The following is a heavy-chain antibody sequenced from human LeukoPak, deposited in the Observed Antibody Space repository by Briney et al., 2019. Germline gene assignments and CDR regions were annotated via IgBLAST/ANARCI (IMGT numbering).Heavy chain of an antibody. CDR2: INPNSGGT. Sequence: ASVKVSCKASGYTFTCYYMHWVRQAPGQGLERMGWINPNSGGTNYAQKFQGRVTMTRDTSISTAYMELSRLRSDDTAVYYCARDRWVYNWFDPWGQGTLVTVSS. V-gene: IGHV1-2*02. D-gene: IGHD5-24*01. CDR1: GYTFTCYY. J-gene: IGHJ5*02. CDR3: ARDRWVYNWFDP.